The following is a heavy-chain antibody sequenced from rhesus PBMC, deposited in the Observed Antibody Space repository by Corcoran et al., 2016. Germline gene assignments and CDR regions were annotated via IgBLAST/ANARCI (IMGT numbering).Heavy chain of an antibody. CDR3: GRDFGDYYSGSHYSGGFDY. J-gene: IGHJ4*01. Sequence: QVQLQESGPGLVKPSETLSLTCAVSGYSISSGYGWSWIRQPPGKGLGWFGGLVGNRGSHNYNPSLKSRVTISKATSNNHFSLRLSSVTAADTAVYYCGRDFGDYYSGSHYSGGFDYWGQGVLVTVSS. CDR1: GYSISSGYG. D-gene: IGHD3-16*01. CDR2: LVGNRGSH. V-gene: IGHV4-127*01.